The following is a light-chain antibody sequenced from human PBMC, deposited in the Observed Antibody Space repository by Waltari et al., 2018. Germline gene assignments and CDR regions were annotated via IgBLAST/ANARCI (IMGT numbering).Light chain of an antibody. CDR1: ALPKKY. CDR3: YSTDSSGSVV. CDR2: EDS. Sequence: SYELTQPPSVSVSPGQTARITCSGDALPKKYVLWDQQKSGQAPVLVIDEDSKRPSGIPDGFSGSSSGTMATLTISGAQVEDEADYYCYSTDSSGSVVFGGGTKLTVL. J-gene: IGLJ2*01. V-gene: IGLV3-10*01.